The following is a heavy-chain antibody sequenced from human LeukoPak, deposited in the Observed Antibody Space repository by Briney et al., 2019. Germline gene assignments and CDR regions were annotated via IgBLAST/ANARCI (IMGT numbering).Heavy chain of an antibody. J-gene: IGHJ4*02. CDR3: ARGSNWGDY. CDR2: FSNSGTN. D-gene: IGHD7-27*01. CDR1: GGSISSSNYY. V-gene: IGHV4-61*05. Sequence: PSETLSLTCAVSGGSISSSNYYWGWIRQPPGKGLEWIGYFSNSGTNNYNPSLKGRVTMSVDTSKNQFSLKLSSVTAADTAVYYCARGSNWGDYWGQGTLVTVSS.